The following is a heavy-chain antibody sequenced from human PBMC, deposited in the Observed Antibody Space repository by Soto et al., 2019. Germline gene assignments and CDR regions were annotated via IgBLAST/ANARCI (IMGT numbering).Heavy chain of an antibody. J-gene: IGHJ4*02. CDR3: EKDHEGEYDFDY. D-gene: IGHD2-2*01. Sequence: PGGSLRLSCAASGLTFTRYGMNWARQAPGMGLEWVAHIDSGAGTISYADSVRGRFTISRDNAKNSLFLQMNSLRVEDTAIYYREKDHEGEYDFDYWGQGTLVTVSS. CDR2: IDSGAGTI. CDR1: GLTFTRYG. V-gene: IGHV3-48*01.